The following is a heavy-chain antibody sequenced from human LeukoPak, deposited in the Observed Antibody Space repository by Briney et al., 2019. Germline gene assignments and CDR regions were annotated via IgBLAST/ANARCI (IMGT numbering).Heavy chain of an antibody. CDR3: ARVADLGYCSSTSCYTLKRHFDY. D-gene: IGHD2-2*02. Sequence: PSETLSLTCTVSGGSISSGDYYWSWIRQPPGKGLEWIGYIYYSGSTYYNPSLKSRVTISVDTSKNQFSPKLSSVTAADTAVYYCARVADLGYCSSTSCYTLKRHFDYWGQGTLVPVSS. V-gene: IGHV4-30-4*08. CDR1: GGSISSGDYY. J-gene: IGHJ4*02. CDR2: IYYSGST.